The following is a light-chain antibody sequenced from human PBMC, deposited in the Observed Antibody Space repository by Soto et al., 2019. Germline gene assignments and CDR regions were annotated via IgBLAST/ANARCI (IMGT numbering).Light chain of an antibody. V-gene: IGLV1-40*01. CDR3: QSSDNSLSVSDFV. J-gene: IGLJ3*02. Sequence: QLVLTQPPSVSGAPGQRVTISCTGTSSNIGAGYDVHWYQQLPGAAPKLLIYANNNRPSGVPDRFSGSKSGTSASLAITGLQADDEADYYCQSSDNSLSVSDFVFGGGTKLTVL. CDR1: SSNIGAGYD. CDR2: ANN.